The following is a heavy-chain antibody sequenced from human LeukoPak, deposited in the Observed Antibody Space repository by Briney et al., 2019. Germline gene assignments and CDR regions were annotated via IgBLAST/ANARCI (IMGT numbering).Heavy chain of an antibody. CDR1: GGSINSSNYY. D-gene: IGHD3-9*01. J-gene: IGHJ4*02. Sequence: PSETLSLTCTVSGGSINSSNYYWGWIRQPPGKGLEWIGEINHSGSTNYNPSLKSRVTISVDTSKNQFSLKLSSVTAADTAVYYCARGPRDILTGYYRGNPFDYWGQGTLVTVSS. CDR2: INHSGST. V-gene: IGHV4-39*07. CDR3: ARGPRDILTGYYRGNPFDY.